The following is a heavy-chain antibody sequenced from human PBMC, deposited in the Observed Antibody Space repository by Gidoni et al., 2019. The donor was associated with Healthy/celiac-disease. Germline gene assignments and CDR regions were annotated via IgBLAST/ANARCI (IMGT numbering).Heavy chain of an antibody. D-gene: IGHD4-17*01. J-gene: IGHJ4*02. CDR3: VKGPTVVTPPIY. CDR2: ISSNGGST. Sequence: EVPLVESGGGLVQPGGSLRLSCSASGFTFSSYAMHGVRQAPGKGLAYVSAISSNGGSTYDADSVKGRFTISRDNSKNTLYLQMSSLRAEDTAVYYCVKGPTVVTPPIYWGQGTLVTVSS. CDR1: GFTFSSYA. V-gene: IGHV3-64D*06.